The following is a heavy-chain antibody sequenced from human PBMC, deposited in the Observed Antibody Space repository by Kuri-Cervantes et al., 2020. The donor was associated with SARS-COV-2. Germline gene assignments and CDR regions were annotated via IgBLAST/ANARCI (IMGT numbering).Heavy chain of an antibody. Sequence: ESLKISCTVSGDSITNYYWSWIRQPPGKGLEWIGYVYYTGSTNCKPSLESRVTMSVDTSKNQFSLKLNSVTVADTAVYYCAREGPYGSGSYFDYWGQGTLVTVSS. D-gene: IGHD3-10*01. V-gene: IGHV4-59*01. J-gene: IGHJ4*02. CDR2: VYYTGST. CDR1: GDSITNYY. CDR3: AREGPYGSGSYFDY.